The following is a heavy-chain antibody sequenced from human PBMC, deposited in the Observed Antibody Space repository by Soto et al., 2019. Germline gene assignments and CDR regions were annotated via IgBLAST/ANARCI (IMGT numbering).Heavy chain of an antibody. CDR3: ARALGPGVTTVWFDP. Sequence: EVQLVESGGGLVQPGGSLRLSCAASGFTVSSNYMSWVRQAPGKGLEWVSVIYSGGNTYYADSVKGRFTVSRDSSRNTLYLQRNSLRAEDTAVYDCARALGPGVTTVWFDPWCQGTLVTVSS. CDR2: IYSGGNT. J-gene: IGHJ5*02. V-gene: IGHV3-66*01. CDR1: GFTVSSNY. D-gene: IGHD4-17*01.